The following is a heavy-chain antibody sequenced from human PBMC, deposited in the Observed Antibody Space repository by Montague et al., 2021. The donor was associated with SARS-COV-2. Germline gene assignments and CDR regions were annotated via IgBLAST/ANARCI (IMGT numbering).Heavy chain of an antibody. Sequence: SETLSLTCTVSGGSISSSSYYWGWTRQPPGKGLEWIGSIYYSGSTYYNPSLKSRVTISVDTSKNQFSLKLSSVTAADTAVYYCARHPLRMITFGGVMGFDYWGQGTLVTVSS. CDR1: GGSISSSSYY. CDR3: ARHPLRMITFGGVMGFDY. CDR2: IYYSGST. D-gene: IGHD3-16*01. V-gene: IGHV4-39*01. J-gene: IGHJ4*02.